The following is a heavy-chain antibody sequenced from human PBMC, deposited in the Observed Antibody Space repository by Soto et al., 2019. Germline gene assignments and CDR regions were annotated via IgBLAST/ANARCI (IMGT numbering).Heavy chain of an antibody. CDR1: GGSISNFH. J-gene: IGHJ4*02. CDR3: ALGGYNYGRPFDF. V-gene: IGHV4-59*01. Sequence: PSETLSLTCNVSGGSISNFHLSWIRQPPGKGLEWIGYIYYSGNYYNPSLTSRVSMSLDKSKIQFSLHLKSVTAADTALYFCALGGYNYGRPFDFWGQGTRVTVSS. D-gene: IGHD5-18*01. CDR2: IYYSGN.